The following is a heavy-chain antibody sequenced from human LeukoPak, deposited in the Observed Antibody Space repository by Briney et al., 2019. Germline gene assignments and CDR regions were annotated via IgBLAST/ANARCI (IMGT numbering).Heavy chain of an antibody. V-gene: IGHV3-66*01. CDR1: GFTVSSNY. Sequence: PGGSLRLSCAASGFTVSSNYMSWVRQAPGKGLEWVSVIYSGGSTYYADSVKGRFTISRDNSKNTLYLQMNSLRVEDTAVYYCARGSTVTDYYYYGMDVWGQGTTVTVSS. D-gene: IGHD4-17*01. J-gene: IGHJ6*02. CDR3: ARGSTVTDYYYYGMDV. CDR2: IYSGGST.